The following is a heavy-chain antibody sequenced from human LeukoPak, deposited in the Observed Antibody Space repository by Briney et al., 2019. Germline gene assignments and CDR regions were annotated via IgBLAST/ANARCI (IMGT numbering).Heavy chain of an antibody. CDR2: LSFDGSNE. V-gene: IGHV3-30*03. CDR3: AREEHDYVWGSYRYYYYYGIDV. D-gene: IGHD3-16*02. J-gene: IGHJ6*02. Sequence: GGSLRLSCAASGFTFSNYGMRWVRQSPGRGLEWVAFLSFDGSNEFYADSLKGRFTISRDNSKDTLYLQMDSLRAEDTALYYCAREEHDYVWGSYRYYYYYGIDVWGQGTTVTVSS. CDR1: GFTFSNYG.